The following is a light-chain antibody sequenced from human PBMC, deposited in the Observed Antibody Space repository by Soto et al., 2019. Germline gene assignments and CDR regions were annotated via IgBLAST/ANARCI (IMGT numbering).Light chain of an antibody. J-gene: IGKJ2*01. CDR2: HAS. Sequence: EIVMTQSPATLSVSPGERATLSCRASQSVSSNLAWYQQKPGQAPRFLIFHASTRATGNPARFSGSGSGTEFTLTISSLQSEDFAVYYCQHYNNWPYTFGQGTKLEIK. CDR1: QSVSSN. CDR3: QHYNNWPYT. V-gene: IGKV3-15*01.